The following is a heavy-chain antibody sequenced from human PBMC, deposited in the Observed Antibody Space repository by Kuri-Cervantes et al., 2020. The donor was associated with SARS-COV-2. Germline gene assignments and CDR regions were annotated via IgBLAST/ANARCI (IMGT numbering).Heavy chain of an antibody. D-gene: IGHD3-22*01. Sequence: SETLSLTFTVPGGSISSGDYYWSWIRQPPGKGLEWIGYIYYSESTYYKPSLKSRVTISVDTSKNQFSLKLSSVTAADTAVYYCASSPNYNDTSGYVGWCDPWGQGTRVTGSS. CDR3: ASSPNYNDTSGYVGWCDP. CDR2: IYYSEST. J-gene: IGHJ5*02. CDR1: GGSISSGDYY. V-gene: IGHV4-30-4*08.